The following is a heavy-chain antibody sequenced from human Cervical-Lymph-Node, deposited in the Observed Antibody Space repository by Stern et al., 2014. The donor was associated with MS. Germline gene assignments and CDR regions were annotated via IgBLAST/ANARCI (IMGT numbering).Heavy chain of an antibody. Sequence: VQLVESGGGLVKPGGSLRLSCAASGFSFSDYYMSWIRHAPGKGREGVTYISGSTSYTKYADSVKGRFTISRDNTKNSLYLQMNSLSAEDTAVYYCARGYSSGWYAGSDYWGQGSLVTVSS. V-gene: IGHV3-11*06. CDR2: ISGSTSYT. J-gene: IGHJ4*02. D-gene: IGHD6-19*01. CDR1: GFSFSDYY. CDR3: ARGYSSGWYAGSDY.